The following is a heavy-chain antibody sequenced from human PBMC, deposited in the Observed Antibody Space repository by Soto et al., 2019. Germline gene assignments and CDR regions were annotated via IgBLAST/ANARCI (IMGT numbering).Heavy chain of an antibody. CDR2: IIPIFGTA. CDR3: ARASVVTPLVLYYFDY. J-gene: IGHJ4*02. V-gene: IGHV1-69*13. CDR1: GYTFTSYG. D-gene: IGHD2-21*02. Sequence: SVKVSCKASGYTFTSYGISWVRQAPGQGLEWMGGIIPIFGTANYAQKFQGRVTITADESTSTAYMELSSLRSEDTAVYYCARASVVTPLVLYYFDYWGQGTLVTVSS.